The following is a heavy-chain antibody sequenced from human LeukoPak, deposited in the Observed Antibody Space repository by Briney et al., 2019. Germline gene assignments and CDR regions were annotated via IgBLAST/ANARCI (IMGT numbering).Heavy chain of an antibody. CDR3: GRVGVGAVAGNYLDY. V-gene: IGHV3-53*04. CDR1: GFTVSDNY. CDR2: IYRDGST. D-gene: IGHD6-19*01. J-gene: IGHJ4*02. Sequence: GGSLRLSCEASGFTVSDNYMSWVRQAPGKGLEWVSIIYRDGSTFYADSVRGRFTISRHNSENTLYLQMNSLRPEDTAVYYCGRVGVGAVAGNYLDYWGQGPLVTVSS.